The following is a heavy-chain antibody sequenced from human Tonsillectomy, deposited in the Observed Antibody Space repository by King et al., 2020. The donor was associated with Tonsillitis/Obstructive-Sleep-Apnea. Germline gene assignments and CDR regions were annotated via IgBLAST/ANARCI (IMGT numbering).Heavy chain of an antibody. J-gene: IGHJ5*02. CDR2: ISATSATI. Sequence: VQLVESGGGLVQPGGSLRLSCAASGFPFKSYNMNWVRQAPGKGLEWVSFISATSATIYYAESVKGRFTISRDNAKNSLFLQMNSLRDEDTAVYFCARDRRPIFGLITPFDPWGQGTLVSVSS. CDR1: GFPFKSYN. CDR3: ARDRRPIFGLITPFDP. D-gene: IGHD3-3*01. V-gene: IGHV3-48*02.